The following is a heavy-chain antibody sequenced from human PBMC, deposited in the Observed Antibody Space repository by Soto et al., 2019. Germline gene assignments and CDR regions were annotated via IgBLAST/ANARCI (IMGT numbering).Heavy chain of an antibody. V-gene: IGHV1-69*06. J-gene: IGHJ5*02. Sequence: QVQLVQSGAEVKKPESSVKVSCKASGGTFSSYAISWVRQAPGQGLEWMGGIIPIFGTANYAQKFQGRVTITADKSTSTAYMELSSLRSEDTAVYYCARGGRGYSYGPTYNWFDPWGQGTLVTVSS. D-gene: IGHD5-18*01. CDR1: GGTFSSYA. CDR2: IIPIFGTA. CDR3: ARGGRGYSYGPTYNWFDP.